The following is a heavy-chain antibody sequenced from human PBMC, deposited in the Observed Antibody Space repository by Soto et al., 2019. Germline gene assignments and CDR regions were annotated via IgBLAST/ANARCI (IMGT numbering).Heavy chain of an antibody. CDR3: ASGVHRSGYDYYFDY. J-gene: IGHJ4*02. Sequence: GGLMRVWWGAAGGTCSGHGGSWVRQDTGKWLEWCSSLRSCSSYIYYASSVHGLFTISRANAKNSLYLQMNSLRAEDTAVYYCASGVHRSGYDYYFDYWGQPTLLTLAS. D-gene: IGHD5-12*01. CDR1: GGTCSGHG. CDR2: LRSCSSYI. V-gene: IGHV3-21*01.